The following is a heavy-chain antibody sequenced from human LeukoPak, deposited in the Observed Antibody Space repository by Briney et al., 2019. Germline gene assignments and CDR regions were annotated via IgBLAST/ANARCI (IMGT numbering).Heavy chain of an antibody. CDR1: GASISSYY. CDR3: ARQPSLTGDWFDP. D-gene: IGHD4-4*01. V-gene: IGHV4-59*01. Sequence: SSETLSLTCTVSGASISSYYWSWIRQPPGKGLEWIGYLYYSGSTNYNPSLKSRVTISVDTSKNQFSLRLSSVTAADTAVYYCARQPSLTGDWFDPWGQGTLVTVSS. J-gene: IGHJ5*02. CDR2: LYYSGST.